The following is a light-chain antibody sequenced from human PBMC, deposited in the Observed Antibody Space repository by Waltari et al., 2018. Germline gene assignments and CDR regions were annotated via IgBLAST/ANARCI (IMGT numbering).Light chain of an antibody. Sequence: SSDLTPPPSLSFSPVQTARIACPGRSLPKPYGYWYQVRPGQAPLLIIKKNTERPSGIPERFSGSTSGTTVTLISSGVQTEDEADYFCQSSDSTGTSLLFGGGTKLTVL. CDR3: QSSDSTGTSLL. V-gene: IGLV3-25*03. CDR2: KNT. CDR1: SLPKPY. J-gene: IGLJ2*01.